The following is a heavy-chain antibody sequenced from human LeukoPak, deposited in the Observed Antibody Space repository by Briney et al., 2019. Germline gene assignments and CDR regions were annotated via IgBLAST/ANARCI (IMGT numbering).Heavy chain of an antibody. Sequence: SETLSLTCTVSGGSISSGSYYWCWIRQSPGKGLEWIGAVYYSGSTDYNPSLKSRGTISIDTSKNQFSLKLRSVTAADTAVYYCARDFIHRDDSDAAWGQGTLVSVSS. J-gene: IGHJ5*02. V-gene: IGHV4-61*01. CDR1: GGSISSGSYY. D-gene: IGHD5-24*01. CDR2: VYYSGST. CDR3: ARDFIHRDDSDAA.